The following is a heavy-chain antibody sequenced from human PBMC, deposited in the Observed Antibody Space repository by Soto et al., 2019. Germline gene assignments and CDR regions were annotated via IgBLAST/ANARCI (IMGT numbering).Heavy chain of an antibody. CDR1: GYTFTSYS. CDR2: INPSGGST. Sequence: QVQLVQSGAEVKKPGASVKVSCKASGYTFTSYSMHWVRQAPGQGLEWMGIINPSGGSTSYAQMCQGRETKTRGTPTGTDYMELSSQRSEDTAGYYRAIGDISEYTSSGVLDNWGQGTLFTVSS. J-gene: IGHJ4*02. D-gene: IGHD6-6*01. V-gene: IGHV1-46*03. CDR3: AIGDISEYTSSGVLDN.